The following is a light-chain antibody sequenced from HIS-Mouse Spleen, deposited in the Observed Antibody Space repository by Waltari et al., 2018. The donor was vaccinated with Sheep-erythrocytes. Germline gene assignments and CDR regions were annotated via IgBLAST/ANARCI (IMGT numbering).Light chain of an antibody. CDR1: KLGDKY. CDR2: QDS. V-gene: IGLV3-1*01. CDR3: QAWDSSTAV. J-gene: IGLJ2*01. Sequence: SYELTQPPSVSVSPGQTASMTCSGDKLGDKYACWYQQKPGQSPVLVIYQDSKRPSGIPERFSGYNSGNTATLTISGTQAMDEADYYCQAWDSSTAVFGGGTKLTVL.